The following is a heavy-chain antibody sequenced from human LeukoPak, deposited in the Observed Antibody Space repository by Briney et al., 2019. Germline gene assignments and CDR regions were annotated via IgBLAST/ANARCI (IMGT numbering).Heavy chain of an antibody. CDR2: IRYDGSNK. J-gene: IGHJ4*02. D-gene: IGHD6-6*01. Sequence: GGSLRLSCAASGFTFSSYAMSWVRQAPGKGLEWVAFIRYDGSNKYYADSVKGRFTISRDNSKNTLYLQMNSLRAEDTAVYYCAKAIAARPDANSYWGQGTLVTVSS. CDR1: GFTFSSYA. V-gene: IGHV3-30*02. CDR3: AKAIAARPDANSY.